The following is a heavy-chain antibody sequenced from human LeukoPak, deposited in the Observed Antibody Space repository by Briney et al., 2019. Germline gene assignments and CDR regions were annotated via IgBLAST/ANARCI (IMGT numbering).Heavy chain of an antibody. CDR2: ITEFGATT. J-gene: IGHJ4*02. Sequence: GGSLRLSCAASGFTFNTYGMNWVRQAPGKGLEWVSSITEFGATTYYADSVRGRFTVSRDNSKNTLYPQMNSLRAEDTAVYYCAKDLYSGSYYPFDYWGQGTLVTVSS. CDR1: GFTFNTYG. V-gene: IGHV3-23*01. CDR3: AKDLYSGSYYPFDY. D-gene: IGHD1-26*01.